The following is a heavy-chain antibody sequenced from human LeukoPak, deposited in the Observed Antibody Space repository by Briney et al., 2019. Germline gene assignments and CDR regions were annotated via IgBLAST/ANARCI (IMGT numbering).Heavy chain of an antibody. V-gene: IGHV1-18*01. CDR2: ISSYNGNT. Sequence: ASVTVSCMASAYTFTIYGLSWVRQAPGQGVEWMGWISSYNGNTNYAQKLQGRATKTTDTSTSKAYMQVRSLRSDDTAVYYCARDPTLGGSPFYFDYWGEGTLVTVSS. D-gene: IGHD1-26*01. J-gene: IGHJ4*02. CDR1: AYTFTIYG. CDR3: ARDPTLGGSPFYFDY.